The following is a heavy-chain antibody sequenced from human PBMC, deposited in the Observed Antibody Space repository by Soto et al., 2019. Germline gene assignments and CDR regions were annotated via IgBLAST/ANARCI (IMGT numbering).Heavy chain of an antibody. CDR2: IIPILGIP. Sequence: SVKVSCKASGGTFSSYTISWVRQAPGQGLEWMGRIIPILGIPNYAQKFQGRVTMTRDKSISTAYMELSRLRSDDTAVYYCARDVGYDSLFFCYWGQGTLVTVSS. CDR3: ARDVGYDSLFFCY. V-gene: IGHV1-69*04. CDR1: GGTFSSYT. J-gene: IGHJ4*02. D-gene: IGHD5-12*01.